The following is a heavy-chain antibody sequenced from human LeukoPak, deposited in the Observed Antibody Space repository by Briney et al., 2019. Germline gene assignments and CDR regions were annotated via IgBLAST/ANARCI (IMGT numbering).Heavy chain of an antibody. CDR2: IYHSGST. Sequence: SQTLSLTCAVSGGSISSGGYSWSWIRQPPGKGLEWIGYIYHSGSTYYDPSLKSRVTISVDTSKNQFSLKLSSVTAADTAVYYCARYSTSSVLDYWGQGTLVTVSS. CDR1: GGSISSGGYS. CDR3: ARYSTSSVLDY. V-gene: IGHV4-30-2*01. J-gene: IGHJ4*02. D-gene: IGHD6-6*01.